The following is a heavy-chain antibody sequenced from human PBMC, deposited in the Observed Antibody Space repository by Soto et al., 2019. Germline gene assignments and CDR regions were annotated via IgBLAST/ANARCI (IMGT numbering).Heavy chain of an antibody. J-gene: IGHJ4*02. CDR2: IYHSGSS. CDR1: GGSLSSGTYY. V-gene: IGHV4-30-4*01. Sequence: PSETLSLTCTVSGGSLSSGTYYWSCIRQPPGKGLEWIGYIYHSGSSQSNPSLKSRVTISIDTSKNQFSLELRSVTAADTAVYYCARDLLDTTVDYYFDSWGPGRLVTVSS. CDR3: ARDLLDTTVDYYFDS. D-gene: IGHD4-17*01.